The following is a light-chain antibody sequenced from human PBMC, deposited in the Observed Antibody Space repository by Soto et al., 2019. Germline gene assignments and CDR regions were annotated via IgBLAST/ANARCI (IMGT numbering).Light chain of an antibody. Sequence: DIQMTQSPSSVSASVGDRVTITCRASQGISSWLAWYQQKPGKAPKLLMSDASSLERGVPSRFSGSGSGTEFTLTISSLQPDDFATYYCQQYDTYSRTFGQGTKVEIK. CDR1: QGISSW. CDR2: DAS. J-gene: IGKJ1*01. V-gene: IGKV1-5*01. CDR3: QQYDTYSRT.